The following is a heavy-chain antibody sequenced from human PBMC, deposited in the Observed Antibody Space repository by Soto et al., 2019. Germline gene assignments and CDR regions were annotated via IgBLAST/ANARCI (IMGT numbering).Heavy chain of an antibody. CDR3: ARGGSGYCSGGSCYRLNYYYYGMDV. V-gene: IGHV4-34*01. CDR1: GGSFSGYS. J-gene: IGHJ6*02. CDR2: INRSGST. Sequence: WETLYLTCAVYGGSFSGYSRSWVRQPPGKGLEWIGAINRSGSTNYNPSRKSRVTIAVDTSKNQFSLKLSSVTAADTAVYYCARGGSGYCSGGSCYRLNYYYYGMDVWGQGTTVTVSS. D-gene: IGHD2-15*01.